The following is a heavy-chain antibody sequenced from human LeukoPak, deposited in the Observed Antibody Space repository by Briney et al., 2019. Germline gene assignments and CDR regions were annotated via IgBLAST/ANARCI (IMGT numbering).Heavy chain of an antibody. CDR2: ISWNSGSI. Sequence: GGSLRLSCAASGFTFDDYAMHWVRQAPGKGLEWVSGISWNSGSIGYADSVKGRFTISRDNAKNSLYLQMNSLRAEDTALYYCAKDMDGGFDYWGQGTPVTVSS. CDR1: GFTFDDYA. J-gene: IGHJ4*02. V-gene: IGHV3-9*01. CDR3: AKDMDGGFDY. D-gene: IGHD3-16*01.